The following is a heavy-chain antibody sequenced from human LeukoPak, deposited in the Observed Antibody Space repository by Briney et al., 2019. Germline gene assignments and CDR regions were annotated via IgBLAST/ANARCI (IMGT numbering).Heavy chain of an antibody. J-gene: IGHJ5*02. Sequence: SETLSLTCTVSVGSISSSSYYWGWVRQPPGQWLEWLGSIYYSRSTYYNPSLNSRVTISVDTSKNQFSLKLSSVTAADTAVYYSARRAGRWTTDGFDPWGQGTLVTVSS. V-gene: IGHV4-39*01. CDR3: ARRAGRWTTDGFDP. CDR1: VGSISSSSYY. CDR2: IYYSRST. D-gene: IGHD5-24*01.